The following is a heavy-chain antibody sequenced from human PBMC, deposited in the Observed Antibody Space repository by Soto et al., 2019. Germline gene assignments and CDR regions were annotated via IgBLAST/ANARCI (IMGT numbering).Heavy chain of an antibody. J-gene: IGHJ1*01. Sequence: PGGSLRLSCAASGFTFSSYGMHWVRQAPGKGLEWVAVIWYDGSNKYYADSVKGRFTISRDNSKNTLYLQMNSLRAEDTAVYYCARVGEVGSSWYAAEYFQHWGQGTLVTVSS. V-gene: IGHV3-33*01. CDR3: ARVGEVGSSWYAAEYFQH. CDR1: GFTFSSYG. CDR2: IWYDGSNK. D-gene: IGHD6-13*01.